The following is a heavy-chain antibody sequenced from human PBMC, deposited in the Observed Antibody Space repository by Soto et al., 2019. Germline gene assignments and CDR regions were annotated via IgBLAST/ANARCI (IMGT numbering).Heavy chain of an antibody. CDR3: ARGNYCSSTSCPYYYYYMDV. Sequence: SVKVSCKASGGTFSSYTISWVRQAPGQGLEWMGRIIPILGIANYAQKFQGRVTITADKSTSTAYMELSSLRSEDTAVYYCARGNYCSSTSCPYYYYYMDVWGKGTTVTVSS. V-gene: IGHV1-69*02. CDR2: IIPILGIA. D-gene: IGHD2-2*01. J-gene: IGHJ6*03. CDR1: GGTFSSYT.